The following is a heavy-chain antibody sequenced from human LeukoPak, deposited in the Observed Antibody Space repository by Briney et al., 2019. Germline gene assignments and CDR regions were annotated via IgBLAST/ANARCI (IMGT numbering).Heavy chain of an antibody. J-gene: IGHJ4*02. CDR3: AKSPVYYGFSFDY. Sequence: GGSLRLSCAASGFTFSSYAMSWVRQAPGKGLEWVSAISGSGGSTYYADSVKGRFTISRDNSKNTLYLQMNSLRAEDTTVYYCAKSPVYYGFSFDYWGQGTLVTVSS. D-gene: IGHD3-10*01. CDR1: GFTFSSYA. CDR2: ISGSGGST. V-gene: IGHV3-23*01.